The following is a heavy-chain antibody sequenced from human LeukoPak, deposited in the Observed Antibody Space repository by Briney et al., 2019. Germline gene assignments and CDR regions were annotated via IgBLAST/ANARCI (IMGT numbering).Heavy chain of an antibody. Sequence: ASVKVSCKASGYTFTSYGISWVRQAPGQGLEWMGWISAYNGNTNYAQNLQGRVTMTTDTSTSTAYMELRSLTSDDTAVYYCARARSGAVARNYNWFAPWGQGTLVTVSS. CDR2: ISAYNGNT. J-gene: IGHJ5*02. CDR3: ARARSGAVARNYNWFAP. D-gene: IGHD6-19*01. CDR1: GYTFTSYG. V-gene: IGHV1-18*01.